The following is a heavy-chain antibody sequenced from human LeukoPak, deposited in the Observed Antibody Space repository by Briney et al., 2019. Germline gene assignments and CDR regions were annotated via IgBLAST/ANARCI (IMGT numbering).Heavy chain of an antibody. V-gene: IGHV1-46*01. J-gene: IGHJ6*03. CDR1: GYTFTSYY. CDR3: AGGHCSSTSCYTAGYYYYYMDV. CDR2: INPSGGST. D-gene: IGHD2-2*02. Sequence: ASVKVSCKASGYTFTSYYMHWVRQAPGQGLEWMGIINPSGGSTSYAQKFQGRVTMTRDTSTSTVYMELSSLRSEDTAVYYCAGGHCSSTSCYTAGYYYYYMDVWGKGTTLTVSS.